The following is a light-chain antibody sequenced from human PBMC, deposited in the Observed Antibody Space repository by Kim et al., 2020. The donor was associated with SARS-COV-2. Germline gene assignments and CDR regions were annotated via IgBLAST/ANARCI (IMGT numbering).Light chain of an antibody. CDR2: DVS. V-gene: IGLV2-14*03. Sequence: GQSITISCTGTSSDVGGYNYVSWYQQHPGKAPNLIISDVSDRPSGVSHRFSGSKSGNTASLTISGLQAEDEADYYCTSFTSSKTFVFGIGTKVTVL. CDR3: TSFTSSKTFV. CDR1: SSDVGGYNY. J-gene: IGLJ1*01.